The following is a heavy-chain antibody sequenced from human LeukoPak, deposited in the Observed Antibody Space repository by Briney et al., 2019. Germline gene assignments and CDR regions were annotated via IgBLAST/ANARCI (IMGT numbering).Heavy chain of an antibody. CDR2: INHSGST. D-gene: IGHD1-26*01. CDR3: ASTYSGSYFLFDY. J-gene: IGHJ4*02. V-gene: IGHV4-34*01. Sequence: SETLSLTCAVYGGSFSGYYWSWIRQPPGKGLEWIGEINHSGSTNYNPSLKSRVTISVATSKNQFSLKLSSVTAADTAVYYCASTYSGSYFLFDYWGQGTLVTVSS. CDR1: GGSFSGYY.